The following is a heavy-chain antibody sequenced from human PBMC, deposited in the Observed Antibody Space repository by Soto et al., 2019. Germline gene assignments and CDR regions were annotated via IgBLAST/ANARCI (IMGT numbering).Heavy chain of an antibody. V-gene: IGHV4-34*01. D-gene: IGHD3-22*01. Sequence: PSETLSLTCAVYGGSFSGYYWSWIRQPPGKGLEWIGEINHSGSTNYNPSLKSRVTISVDTSKNQFSLKLSSVTAADTAVYYCARQGSYFDSSGYYNKYVTPPEYFDYWGQGTLVTVSS. J-gene: IGHJ4*02. CDR1: GGSFSGYY. CDR3: ARQGSYFDSSGYYNKYVTPPEYFDY. CDR2: INHSGST.